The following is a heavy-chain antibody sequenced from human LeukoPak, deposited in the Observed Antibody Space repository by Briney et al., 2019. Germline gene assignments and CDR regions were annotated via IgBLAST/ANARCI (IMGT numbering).Heavy chain of an antibody. V-gene: IGHV3-43*01. D-gene: IGHD3-22*01. CDR3: AKDYGNYRGFDY. J-gene: IGHJ4*02. CDR2: ITWDGATT. Sequence: ARSLRLSCAASGSTFAQYMMHWVRQVPGNGMGGVAFITWDGATTYYANSVTGRLSISRDNSKNSLYLQMNSLRSEDTALYYCAKDYGNYRGFDYWGQGTLITVSS. CDR1: GSTFAQYM.